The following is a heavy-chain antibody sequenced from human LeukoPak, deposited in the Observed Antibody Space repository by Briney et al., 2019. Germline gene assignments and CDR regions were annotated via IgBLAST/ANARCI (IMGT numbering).Heavy chain of an antibody. CDR3: AKGTMVTTYNWDH. CDR1: GFTFSSYG. D-gene: IGHD4-17*01. J-gene: IGHJ4*02. CDR2: IWYDGSNK. Sequence: GGSLRLSCAASGFTFSSYGMHWVRQAPGKGLEWVAVIWYDGSNKYYADSVKGRFTISRDNSKNTLYLQMNSLRAEDTAVYYCAKGTMVTTYNWDHWGQGTLVTVSS. V-gene: IGHV3-33*06.